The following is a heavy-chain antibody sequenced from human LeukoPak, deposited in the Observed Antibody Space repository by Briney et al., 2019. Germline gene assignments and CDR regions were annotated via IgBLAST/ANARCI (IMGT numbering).Heavy chain of an antibody. CDR2: LYSDGNT. Sequence: GALILAFSASGFTVITNDMASVPQTPGKGLEFISVLYSDGNTKYADSVQGRFTISRDNSKNTLYLEMNSLSPDDTAVYYCARGVEPLAANTLAYWGQGNLVTVSS. CDR3: ARGVEPLAANTLAY. D-gene: IGHD1-14*01. V-gene: IGHV3-53*01. J-gene: IGHJ4*02. CDR1: GFTVITND.